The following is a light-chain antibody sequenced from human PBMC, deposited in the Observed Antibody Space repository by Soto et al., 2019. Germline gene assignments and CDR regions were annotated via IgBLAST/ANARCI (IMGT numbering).Light chain of an antibody. J-gene: IGKJ1*01. V-gene: IGKV3-20*01. CDR1: QSVSNNY. Sequence: EIVLTQSPGTLSLSPGERATLSCRASQSVSNNYLAWYQQKPGQAPRLLIYDASSRATGIPDRFSGSGSGTDFTLTISRLEPEDFAVYYCQQYGSSPPWTFGQGTRVEIK. CDR3: QQYGSSPPWT. CDR2: DAS.